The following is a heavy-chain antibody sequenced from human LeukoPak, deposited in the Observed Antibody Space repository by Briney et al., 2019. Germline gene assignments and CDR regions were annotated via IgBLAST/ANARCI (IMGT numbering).Heavy chain of an antibody. J-gene: IGHJ4*02. CDR3: ARDLPSGYSSGWDYY. CDR2: ISSSSSYI. V-gene: IGHV3-21*01. Sequence: GGSLRLSCAASGFTFSSYSMNWVRQAPGKGLEWVSSISSSSSYIYCADSVKGRFTISRDNAKNSLYLQMNSLRAEDTAVYYCARDLPSGYSSGWDYYWGQGTLVTVSS. D-gene: IGHD6-19*01. CDR1: GFTFSSYS.